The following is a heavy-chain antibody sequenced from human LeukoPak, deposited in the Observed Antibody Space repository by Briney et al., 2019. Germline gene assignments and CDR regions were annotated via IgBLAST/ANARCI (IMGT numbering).Heavy chain of an antibody. CDR3: ARDLFMDSSGYRDDAFDI. CDR2: IYHSGST. J-gene: IGHJ3*02. V-gene: IGHV4-38-2*02. D-gene: IGHD3-22*01. CDR1: GYSISSGYY. Sequence: SETLSLTCTVSGYSISSGYYWGWIRQPPGKGLEWIGSIYHSGSTYYNPSLKSRVTISVDTSKNQFSLKLSSVTAADTAVYYCARDLFMDSSGYRDDAFDIWGQGTMVTVSS.